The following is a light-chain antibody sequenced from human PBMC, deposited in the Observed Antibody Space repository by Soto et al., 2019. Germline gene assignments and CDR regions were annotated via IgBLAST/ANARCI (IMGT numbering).Light chain of an antibody. Sequence: DIQLTQSPSFLSASVGDRVTITCRASQDINKYLAWYQQKPGEAPKLLIYFVSTLQSGVPSSFSGSGSGTEYTLTSSDLQPDDFAVYYCQHYGETPITFGLGTRLEIK. CDR2: FVS. V-gene: IGKV1-9*01. CDR3: QHYGETPIT. J-gene: IGKJ5*01. CDR1: QDINKY.